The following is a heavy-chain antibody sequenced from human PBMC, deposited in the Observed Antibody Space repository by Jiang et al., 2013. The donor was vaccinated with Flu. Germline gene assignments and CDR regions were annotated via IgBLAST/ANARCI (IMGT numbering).Heavy chain of an antibody. V-gene: IGHV3-33*01. J-gene: IGHJ3*02. Sequence: LEWVAVIWYDGSNKYYADSVKGRFTISRDNSKNTLYLQMNSLRAEDTAVYYCAFDAFDIWGPRDNGHRLF. CDR3: AFDAFDI. CDR2: IWYDGSNK.